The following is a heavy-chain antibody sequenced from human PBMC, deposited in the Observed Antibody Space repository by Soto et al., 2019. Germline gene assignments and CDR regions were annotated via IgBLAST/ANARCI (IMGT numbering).Heavy chain of an antibody. CDR2: IHYSGST. CDR3: SRRAPEGFDP. J-gene: IGHJ5*02. V-gene: IGHV4-39*01. CDR1: GDSIGTTHSY. Sequence: PSETLSLTCTVSGDSIGTTHSYWAWIRQSPGKGLEWIGNIHYSGSTYYMPSLRSRVTLSVDTSKNQFSLRLTSVTAEDTALYYCSRRAPEGFDPWGQGTLVTVSS.